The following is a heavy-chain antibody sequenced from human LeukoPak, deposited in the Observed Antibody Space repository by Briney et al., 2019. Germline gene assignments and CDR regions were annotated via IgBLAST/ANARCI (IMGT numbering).Heavy chain of an antibody. Sequence: GASVKVSCKASGYTFSVFYIHWVRQAPGQGLEWMGIINPSGGSTSYAQKFQGRVTMTRDMSTSTVYMELSSLRSEDTAVYYCARDSTIFGVAPSYYWGQGTLVTVSS. D-gene: IGHD3-3*01. J-gene: IGHJ4*02. V-gene: IGHV1-46*01. CDR1: GYTFSVFY. CDR2: INPSGGST. CDR3: ARDSTIFGVAPSYY.